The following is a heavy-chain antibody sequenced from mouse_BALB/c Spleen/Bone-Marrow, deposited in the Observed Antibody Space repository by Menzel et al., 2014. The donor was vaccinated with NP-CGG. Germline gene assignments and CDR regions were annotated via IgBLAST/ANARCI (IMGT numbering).Heavy chain of an antibody. CDR3: SKHVYYYNFDY. CDR1: GFDFSRYW. J-gene: IGHJ2*01. CDR2: INPDSSTI. D-gene: IGHD2-1*01. Sequence: DVKLQESGGGLVQPGGSLKLSCAASGFDFSRYWMSWVRQAPGKGLEWIGEINPDSSTISYTPSLKDKFIISRDNAKNTLYLQMIKFISENTALYYFSKHVYYYNFDYLGQRTTLTVSS. V-gene: IGHV4-1*02.